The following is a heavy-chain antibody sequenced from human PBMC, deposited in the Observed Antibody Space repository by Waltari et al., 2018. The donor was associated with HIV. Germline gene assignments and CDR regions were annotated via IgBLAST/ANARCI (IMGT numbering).Heavy chain of an antibody. CDR2: VYISGSA. CDR3: ARGLDILTGYYHWLSDL. D-gene: IGHD3-9*01. J-gene: IGHJ2*01. V-gene: IGHV4-61*02. Sequence: QVQLQESGPGLVKPSQTLSLTCTVSGGSITSGSYYWIWIRQPAGKGLEWIGRVYISGSANYNPSLRSRVTMSLDTSKNQFSLKLSSVTAADTAVYYCARGLDILTGYYHWLSDLWGRGTLVTVSS. CDR1: GGSITSGSYY.